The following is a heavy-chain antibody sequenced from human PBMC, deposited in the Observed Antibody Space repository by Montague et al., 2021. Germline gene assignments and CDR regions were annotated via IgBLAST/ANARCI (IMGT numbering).Heavy chain of an antibody. Sequence: NDYAVSVKSRITINPDTSKNQISLQLNSVPPEDTAVYYCARTSASSYYWGQGTLVTVSS. CDR2: N. V-gene: IGHV6-1*01. CDR3: ARTSASSYY. J-gene: IGHJ4*02. D-gene: IGHD3-3*01.